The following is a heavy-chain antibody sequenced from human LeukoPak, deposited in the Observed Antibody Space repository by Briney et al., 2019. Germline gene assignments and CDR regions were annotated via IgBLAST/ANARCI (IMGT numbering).Heavy chain of an antibody. D-gene: IGHD3-16*01. J-gene: IGHJ3*02. CDR2: IYSGGST. V-gene: IGHV3-53*01. CDR3: ARDRGVRVAFDI. Sequence: GGSLRLSCAASGFTVSSNYMSWVRQAPGKGLEWVSVIYSGGSTYYADSVKGRFTISRDNSKSTLYLQMNSLRAEDTAVYYCARDRGVRVAFDIWGQGTMVTVSS. CDR1: GFTVSSNY.